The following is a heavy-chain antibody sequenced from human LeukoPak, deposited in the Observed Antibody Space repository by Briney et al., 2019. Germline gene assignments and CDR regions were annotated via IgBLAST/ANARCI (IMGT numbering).Heavy chain of an antibody. CDR1: GFTFSDYA. J-gene: IGHJ6*03. CDR3: VKELVRGALFYYYMDV. D-gene: IGHD3-10*01. Sequence: PGGSLRLSCAVSGFTFSDYAMSWVRQAPGKGLEWVSGISGSGGSTYYADSVKGRFTISRDNSKNTLHLQMNSLRVEDTAVYYCVKELVRGALFYYYMDVWGKGTTVTVSS. V-gene: IGHV3-23*01. CDR2: ISGSGGST.